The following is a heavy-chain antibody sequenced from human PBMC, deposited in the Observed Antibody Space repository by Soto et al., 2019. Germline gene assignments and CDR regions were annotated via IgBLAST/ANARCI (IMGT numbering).Heavy chain of an antibody. D-gene: IGHD5-12*01. CDR1: GGSISSSSYY. V-gene: IGHV4-39*02. CDR2: IYYSGST. Sequence: SETLSLTCTVSGGSISSSSYYWGWIRQPPGKGLEWIGSIYYSGSTYYNPSLKSRVTISVDTSKNQFSLKLSSVTAADTAVYYCARDPSIVATIYFDYWGQGTLVTVSS. CDR3: ARDPSIVATIYFDY. J-gene: IGHJ4*02.